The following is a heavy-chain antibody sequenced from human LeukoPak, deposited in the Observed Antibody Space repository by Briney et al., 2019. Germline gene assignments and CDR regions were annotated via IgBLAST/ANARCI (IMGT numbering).Heavy chain of an antibody. CDR2: ISGSGGST. D-gene: IGHD2-2*01. Sequence: GGSLRLSCAASGFTFSSYAMSWVRQAPGKGLEWVSAISGSGGSTYYADSVKGRFTISRDNSKNTLYLQMNSLRAEDTAVYYCARGPPIVVVPAALPYYYYYYGMDVWGQGTTVTVSS. V-gene: IGHV3-23*01. J-gene: IGHJ6*02. CDR1: GFTFSSYA. CDR3: ARGPPIVVVPAALPYYYYYYGMDV.